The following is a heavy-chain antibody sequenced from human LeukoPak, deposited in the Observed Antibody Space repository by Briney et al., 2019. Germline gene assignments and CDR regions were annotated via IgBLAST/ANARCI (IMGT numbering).Heavy chain of an antibody. V-gene: IGHV1-69*13. Sequence: SVKVSCKASGGTFSSYAISWVRQAPGQGLEWMGGIIPIFGTANYAQKFQGRVTITADESTSTAYMELSSLRSEDTAVYYCARDRVAGIQLWTFDYWGQGTLVTVSS. CDR1: GGTFSSYA. CDR3: ARDRVAGIQLWTFDY. J-gene: IGHJ4*02. CDR2: IIPIFGTA. D-gene: IGHD5-18*01.